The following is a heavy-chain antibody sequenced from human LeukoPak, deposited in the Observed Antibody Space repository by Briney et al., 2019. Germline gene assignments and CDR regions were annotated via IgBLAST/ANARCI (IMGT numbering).Heavy chain of an antibody. CDR3: CLRYFDWLLGWVDY. Sequence: SGGSLRLSCAASGFTFSNAWMSWVRQAPGKRLEWVGRIKSKTDGGTTDYAAPVKGRFTISRDDSKNTLYLQMNSLKTEDTAVYFCCLRYFDWLLGWVDYWGQGTLATVSS. V-gene: IGHV3-15*01. CDR2: IKSKTDGGTT. CDR1: GFTFSNAW. J-gene: IGHJ4*02. D-gene: IGHD3-9*01.